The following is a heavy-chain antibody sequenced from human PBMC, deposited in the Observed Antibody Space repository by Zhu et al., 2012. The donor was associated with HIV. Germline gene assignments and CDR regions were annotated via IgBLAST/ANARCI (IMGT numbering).Heavy chain of an antibody. D-gene: IGHD1-1*01. CDR2: ISTSGKI. CDR1: GGSLRNYY. CDR3: ARDRLEATAPEVAFDI. Sequence: QVQLQQSGPRLVKPSETLSLTCIVSGGSLRNYYWNWVRQSPGKGLEWIGYISTSGKIIYNPFLKGRVTMSLDTSKNQLSLKVTSVTAADTAVYYCARDRLEATAPEVAFDIWGQGTVVTVSS. V-gene: IGHV4-4*09. J-gene: IGHJ3*02.